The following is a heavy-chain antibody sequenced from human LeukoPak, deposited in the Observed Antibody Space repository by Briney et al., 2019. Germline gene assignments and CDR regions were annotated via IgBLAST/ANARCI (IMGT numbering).Heavy chain of an antibody. CDR1: GFTFSSYE. D-gene: IGHD1-1*01. J-gene: IGHJ6*03. CDR2: IKKDGSEK. CDR3: ATGFFYYYYMDV. V-gene: IGHV3-7*01. Sequence: AGGSLRLSCAASGFTFSSYEMNWVRRAPGKGLEWVANIKKDGSEKYYVDSVKGRFTISRDNAKKSLYLQMNSLRAEDTAVYYCATGFFYYYYMDVWGKGTTVTISS.